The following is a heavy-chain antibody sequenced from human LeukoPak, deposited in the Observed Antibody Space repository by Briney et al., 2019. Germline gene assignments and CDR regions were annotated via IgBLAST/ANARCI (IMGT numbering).Heavy chain of an antibody. CDR3: ARLPYCYGSGSFSYYFDY. D-gene: IGHD3-10*01. Sequence: GESLKISCKGSGYSFTSYWIAWVRQMPGKGLEWMGIIYPGDSDTRYSPSFQGQVTISADKSISAAYLQWSSLKASDTAMYYCARLPYCYGSGSFSYYFDYWGQGTLVTVSS. CDR2: IYPGDSDT. V-gene: IGHV5-51*01. CDR1: GYSFTSYW. J-gene: IGHJ4*02.